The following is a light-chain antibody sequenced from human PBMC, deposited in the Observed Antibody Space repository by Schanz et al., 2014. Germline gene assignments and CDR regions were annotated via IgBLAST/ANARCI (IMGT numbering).Light chain of an antibody. V-gene: IGKV1-39*01. CDR3: QQANTFPPWT. J-gene: IGKJ1*01. CDR1: QSISRF. Sequence: DIQMTQSPSSLSASVGDRVTITCRASQSISRFLNWYQQKPGKAPKLLIYAASSLQSGVPSRFSGTGSGTDFTLTISSLQPEDFATYYCQQANTFPPWTFGHGTKVEI. CDR2: AAS.